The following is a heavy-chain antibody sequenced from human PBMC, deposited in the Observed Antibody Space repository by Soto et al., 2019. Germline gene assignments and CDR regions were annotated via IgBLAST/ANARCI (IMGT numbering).Heavy chain of an antibody. CDR3: AKGGRIGLRWPFDY. J-gene: IGHJ4*02. CDR1: GFTFSSYG. V-gene: IGHV3-30*18. Sequence: QVQLVESGGGVVQPGRSLRLSCAASGFTFSSYGMHWVRQAPGKGLEWVAVISYDGSNKYYADSVKGRFTISRDNSKNTLYLQMNSLRAEDTAVYYCAKGGRIGLRWPFDYWGQGTLVTVSS. CDR2: ISYDGSNK. D-gene: IGHD4-17*01.